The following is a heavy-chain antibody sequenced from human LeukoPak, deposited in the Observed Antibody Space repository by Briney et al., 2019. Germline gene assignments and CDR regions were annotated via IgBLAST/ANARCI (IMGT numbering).Heavy chain of an antibody. J-gene: IGHJ4*02. D-gene: IGHD6-19*01. CDR2: ISWNSGSI. CDR3: AKDMFSSSGWSGAFDY. CDR1: GFTFDDYA. V-gene: IGHV3-9*01. Sequence: GGSLRLSCAASGFTFDDYAMHWVRQAPGKGLEWVSGISWNSGSIGYADSVKGRFTISRDNAKNSLYVQMNSLRAEDTALYYCAKDMFSSSGWSGAFDYWGQGTLVTVSS.